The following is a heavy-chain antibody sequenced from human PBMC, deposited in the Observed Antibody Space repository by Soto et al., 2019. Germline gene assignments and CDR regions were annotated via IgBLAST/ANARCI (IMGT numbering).Heavy chain of an antibody. CDR3: ARDLRVYYYDSSGYYPAAY. Sequence: PGGSLRLSCAASGFTFSSYAMHWVRQAPGKGLEWVAVISYDGSNKYYADSVKGRFTISRDNSKNTLYLQMNSLRAEDTAVYYCARDLRVYYYDSSGYYPAAYWGQGTLVTVSS. CDR1: GFTFSSYA. J-gene: IGHJ4*02. D-gene: IGHD3-22*01. CDR2: ISYDGSNK. V-gene: IGHV3-30-3*01.